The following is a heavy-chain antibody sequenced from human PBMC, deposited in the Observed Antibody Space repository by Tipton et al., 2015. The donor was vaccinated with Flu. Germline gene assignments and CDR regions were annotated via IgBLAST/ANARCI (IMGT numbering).Heavy chain of an antibody. CDR3: ARHTGDSVRGLIDY. J-gene: IGHJ4*02. CDR2: IFHSGTT. Sequence: TLSLTCSVSGDSIGSDYYWGWIRQPPGKGLEWIGTIFHSGTTYYNPPLKTRLTISVDTSKNQFSLRLSSVTAADTAVYYCARHTGDSVRGLIDYWGQGTLVTVSS. V-gene: IGHV4-38-2*01. CDR1: GDSIGSDYY. D-gene: IGHD3-10*02.